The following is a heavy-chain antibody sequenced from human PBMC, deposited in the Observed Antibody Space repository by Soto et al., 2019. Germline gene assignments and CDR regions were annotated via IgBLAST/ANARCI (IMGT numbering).Heavy chain of an antibody. V-gene: IGHV4-59*08. CDR3: VRQGIDYLHGLVDV. Sequence: QVQLQQSGPRLVKPSETLSLTCTVSSGPDRSHNWGWIRQPPGRGLEWIGYVYYTGDTAYNPSLRGPVTISADTSTNDISLTLNSVTAADTAVYYCVRQGIDYLHGLVDVWGQGTTVIVSS. J-gene: IGHJ6*02. CDR1: SGPDRSHN. CDR2: VYYTGDT. D-gene: IGHD4-17*01.